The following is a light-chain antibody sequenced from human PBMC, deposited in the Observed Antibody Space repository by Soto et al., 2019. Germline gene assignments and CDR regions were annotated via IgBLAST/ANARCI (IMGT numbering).Light chain of an antibody. J-gene: IGLJ3*02. CDR1: SSDVGGYNY. CDR2: KVS. Sequence: QSVLTQPASVSGSPGQSITIPCTGTSSDVGGYNYVSWYQQHPGRAPKLVIYKVSDRPSGVSSRFSASKSGNTASLTISGLQAEDEADYYCSSYPTATSPQWVFGGGTKLTVL. V-gene: IGLV2-14*01. CDR3: SSYPTATSPQWV.